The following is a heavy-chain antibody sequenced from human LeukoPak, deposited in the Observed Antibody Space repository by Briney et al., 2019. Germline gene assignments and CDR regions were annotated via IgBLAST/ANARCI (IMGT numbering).Heavy chain of an antibody. CDR3: ARKWPAAIGLLGYMDV. Sequence: GASVKVSCKASGYTFTSYDINWVRQATGQGLEWMGWMNPNSGNTGYAQKFQGRVTMTRNTSISTAYMELSSLRSEDTAVYYCARKWPAAIGLLGYMDVWGKGTTVTVSS. D-gene: IGHD2-2*02. V-gene: IGHV1-8*01. CDR2: MNPNSGNT. CDR1: GYTFTSYD. J-gene: IGHJ6*03.